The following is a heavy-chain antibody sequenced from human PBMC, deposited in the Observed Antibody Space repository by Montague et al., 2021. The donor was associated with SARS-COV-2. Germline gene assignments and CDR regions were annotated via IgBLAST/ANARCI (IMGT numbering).Heavy chain of an antibody. CDR2: ISYAGRT. Sequence: SETLSLTCTVSGGSISSPAYYWGWIRQSPGKGLEWIGSISYAGRTYYNPSLRSRVSFSMDTSKNHFSLSLNSVTAADTAVYFCASQLPSYCSTNKCYSYYFDVWGQGTLVTVSS. CDR1: GGSISSPAYY. CDR3: ASQLPSYCSTNKCYSYYFDV. J-gene: IGHJ4*02. V-gene: IGHV4-39*02. D-gene: IGHD2-2*01.